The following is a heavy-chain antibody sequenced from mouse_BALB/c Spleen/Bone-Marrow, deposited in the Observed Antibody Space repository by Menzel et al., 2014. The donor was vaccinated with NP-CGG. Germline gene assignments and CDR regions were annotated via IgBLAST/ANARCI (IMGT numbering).Heavy chain of an antibody. Sequence: EVKLVESGGGLVQPGGSLKVSCAASGFDFCRFWMSWVRQAPGKGLEWIGEINPDSSTINYTPSLKDKFIISRDSAKNTLYLQMSKVRSEDTALYYCARRYGSSYRYWYFDVWGAGTTVTVSS. J-gene: IGHJ1*01. CDR2: INPDSSTI. D-gene: IGHD1-1*01. CDR3: ARRYGSSYRYWYFDV. V-gene: IGHV4-1*02. CDR1: GFDFCRFW.